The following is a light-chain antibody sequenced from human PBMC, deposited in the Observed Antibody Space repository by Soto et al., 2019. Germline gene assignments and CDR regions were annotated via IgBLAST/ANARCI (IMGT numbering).Light chain of an antibody. J-gene: IGKJ1*01. CDR1: QDIHNY. CDR2: AAS. V-gene: IGKV1-8*01. Sequence: AVLLTQSPSSFSASTGDRATITCRASQDIHNYLAWYQQVPGKAPKLLLYAASIFQTGVPSRFSGSGSGTDLTLSSEGLHSEDFATYFWQHYYNYPRTFGQGTTVE. CDR3: QHYYNYPRT.